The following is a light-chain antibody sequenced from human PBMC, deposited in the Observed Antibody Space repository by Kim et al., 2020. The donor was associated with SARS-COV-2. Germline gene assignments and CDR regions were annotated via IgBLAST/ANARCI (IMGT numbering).Light chain of an antibody. CDR2: GAS. J-gene: IGKJ2*01. V-gene: IGKV3-20*01. Sequence: EIVLTQSPGTLSLSPGERATLSCRASQSVSNSYLAWSQHKPGQAPRLLIYGASSRATGIPDRFSGSGSGTDFTLTISRLEPEDFAVYYCQQYGSSPYTFGQGTKLEI. CDR1: QSVSNSY. CDR3: QQYGSSPYT.